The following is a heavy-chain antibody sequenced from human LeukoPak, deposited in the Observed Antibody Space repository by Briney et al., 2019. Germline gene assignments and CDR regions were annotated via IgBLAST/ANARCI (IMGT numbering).Heavy chain of an antibody. Sequence: GGSLRLSCAASGFTFDDYAMHWVRQAPGKGLEWVSGISWNSGSIGYADSVKGRFTISRDNSKNTLYLQMNSLRAEDTAVYYCAKDTILWWWGQGTLVTVSS. V-gene: IGHV3-9*01. CDR1: GFTFDDYA. CDR3: AKDTILWW. D-gene: IGHD2-21*01. CDR2: ISWNSGSI. J-gene: IGHJ4*02.